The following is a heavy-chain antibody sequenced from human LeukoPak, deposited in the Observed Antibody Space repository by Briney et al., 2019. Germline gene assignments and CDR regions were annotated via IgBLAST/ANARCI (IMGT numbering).Heavy chain of an antibody. CDR3: AREEGGYSYGYYYYYMDV. CDR1: GGSFSGYY. V-gene: IGHV4-34*01. Sequence: PSETLSLTCAVYGGSFSGYYWSWIRQPPGKGLEWIGEINHSGSTNYNPSLKSRVTISVDTSKNQFSLKLSSVTAADTAVYYCAREEGGYSYGYYYYYMDVWGKGTTVTVSS. CDR2: INHSGST. J-gene: IGHJ6*03. D-gene: IGHD5-18*01.